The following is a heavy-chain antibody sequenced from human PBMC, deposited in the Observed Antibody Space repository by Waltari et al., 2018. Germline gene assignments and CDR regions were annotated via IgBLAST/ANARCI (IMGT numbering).Heavy chain of an antibody. J-gene: IGHJ3*02. CDR1: GGSIRSGSYY. Sequence: QVQLQESGPGLVKPSQTLSLTCTVSGGSIRSGSYYWSWIRQPAGKGLEWIGRIYTSGSTNYNPSLKSRVTISVDTSKNQFSLKLSSVTAADTAVYYCARVPDGSYAFDIWGQGTMVTVSS. D-gene: IGHD2-2*01. CDR3: ARVPDGSYAFDI. CDR2: IYTSGST. V-gene: IGHV4-61*02.